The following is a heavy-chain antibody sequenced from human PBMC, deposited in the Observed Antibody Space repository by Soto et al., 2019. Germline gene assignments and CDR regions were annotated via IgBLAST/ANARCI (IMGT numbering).Heavy chain of an antibody. V-gene: IGHV1-69*04. Sequence: ASLKVSCKASGGTFSSYTISWVRQAPGQGLEWMGRIIPILGIANYAQKFQGRVTITADKSTSTAYMELSSLRSEDTAVYYCAREENSGSYCGDAFDIWGQGTMVSVSS. CDR3: AREENSGSYCGDAFDI. D-gene: IGHD1-26*01. CDR1: GGTFSSYT. CDR2: IIPILGIA. J-gene: IGHJ3*02.